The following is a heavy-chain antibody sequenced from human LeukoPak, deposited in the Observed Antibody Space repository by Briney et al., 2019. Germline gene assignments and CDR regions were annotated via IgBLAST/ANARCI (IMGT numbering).Heavy chain of an antibody. CDR2: IYPGDSDT. Sequence: GESLKISCEGSGYSFTSYWIGWVRQMPGKGLEWMGIIYPGDSDTRYSPSFQGQVTISADKSISTAYPQWSSLKASDTAMYYCARQRQDSSGYYYYYGMDVWGQGTTVTVSS. V-gene: IGHV5-51*01. J-gene: IGHJ6*02. CDR3: ARQRQDSSGYYYYYGMDV. CDR1: GYSFTSYW. D-gene: IGHD3-22*01.